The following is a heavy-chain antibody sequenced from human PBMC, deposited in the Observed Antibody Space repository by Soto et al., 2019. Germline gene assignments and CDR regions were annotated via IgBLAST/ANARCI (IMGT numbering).Heavy chain of an antibody. D-gene: IGHD3-10*01. V-gene: IGHV1-18*01. CDR1: GYTFTSYG. Sequence: QVQLVQSGGEVKKPGAAVKVSCKASGYTFTSYGISWVRQAPGQGLERMGWISANSGKTNDAQMFQGRATMTADTSTGTAYMGLRSLGSDDTAVYYCARGWGVDYWGQGTLVTVSS. CDR2: ISANSGKT. CDR3: ARGWGVDY. J-gene: IGHJ4*02.